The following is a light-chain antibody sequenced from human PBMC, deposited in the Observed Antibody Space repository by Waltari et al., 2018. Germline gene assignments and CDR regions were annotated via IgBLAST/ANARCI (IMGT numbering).Light chain of an antibody. CDR2: QDT. CDR3: QAWDSRHVI. CDR1: KLGDKY. V-gene: IGLV3-1*01. Sequence: SYELTQPPSVSVSPGQTASITCSGDKLGDKYASWYQQKPGQSLFLVICQDTKRPSGIPERFSGSNSGNTATLTISGTQAMDEADYYCQAWDSRHVIIGGGTKLTVL. J-gene: IGLJ2*01.